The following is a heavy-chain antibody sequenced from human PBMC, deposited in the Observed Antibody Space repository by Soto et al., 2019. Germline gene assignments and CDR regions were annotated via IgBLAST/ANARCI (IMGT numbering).Heavy chain of an antibody. CDR2: IYHIGSI. CDR3: ASKPYNLNTWMVY. J-gene: IGHJ4*02. D-gene: IGHD1-1*01. CDR1: CGSVVDPQG. Sequence: SETQSLPTEVPCGSVVDPQGCTIVRQAPGKGLEWLGEIYHIGSIKYNPSLKIRVTMAVDKSKNNCSLNLRSVTAADTAVYYCASKPYNLNTWMVYWGPGILVTGAS. V-gene: IGHV4-4*02.